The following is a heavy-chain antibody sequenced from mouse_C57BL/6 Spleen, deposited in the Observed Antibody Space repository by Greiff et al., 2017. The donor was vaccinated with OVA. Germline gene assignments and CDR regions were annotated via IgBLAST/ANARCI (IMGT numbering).Heavy chain of an antibody. Sequence: VQVVESGGGLVKPGGSLKLSCAASGFTFSDYGMHWVRQAPEKGLEWVAYISSGSSTIYYADTVKGRFTISRDNAKNTLFLQMTSLRSEDTAMYYCAKNPLGRDWGQGTLVTVSA. CDR3: AKNPLGRD. CDR2: ISSGSSTI. D-gene: IGHD2-14*01. V-gene: IGHV5-17*01. J-gene: IGHJ3*01. CDR1: GFTFSDYG.